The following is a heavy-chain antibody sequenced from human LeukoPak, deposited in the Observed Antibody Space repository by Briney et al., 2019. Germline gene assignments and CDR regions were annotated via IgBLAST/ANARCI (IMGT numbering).Heavy chain of an antibody. CDR3: ARDSAFSSYSY. CDR2: ISYDGSNK. J-gene: IGHJ4*02. V-gene: IGHV3-30*03. Sequence: PGGSLRLSCAASGFTFSSYGMHWVRQAPGKGLEWVAVISYDGSNKYYADSVKGRFTISRDDSKNTLLLQMDSLRAEDTAIYYCARDSAFSSYSYWGQGALVTVSS. D-gene: IGHD2-15*01. CDR1: GFTFSSYG.